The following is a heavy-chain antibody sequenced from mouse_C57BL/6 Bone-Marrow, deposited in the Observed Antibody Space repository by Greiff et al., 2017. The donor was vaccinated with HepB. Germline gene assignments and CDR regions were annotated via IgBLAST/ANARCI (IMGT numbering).Heavy chain of an antibody. D-gene: IGHD1-1*01. CDR2: IDPANGNT. CDR3: ARSYYYGSHYYAMDY. CDR1: GFNIKNTY. J-gene: IGHJ4*01. Sequence: EVQLVESVAELVRPGASVKLSCTASGFNIKNTYMHWVKQRPEQGLEWIGRIDPANGNTKYAPKFQGKATITADTSSNTAYLQLSSLTSEDTAIYYCARSYYYGSHYYAMDYWGQGTSVTVSS. V-gene: IGHV14-3*01.